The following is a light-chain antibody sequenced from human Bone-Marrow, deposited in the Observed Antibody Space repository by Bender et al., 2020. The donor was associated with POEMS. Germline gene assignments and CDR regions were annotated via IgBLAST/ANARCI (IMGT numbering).Light chain of an antibody. CDR2: KDN. CDR3: QSADASGARV. Sequence: SFELTQSPSVSVTPGQTARLTCSGDALTNQYVYWYQQRPGQAPVMVIYKDNVRPSGIPERFSGSSSGTTVTLTISGVQAEDEADYYCQSADASGARVFRTGTKVTVL. J-gene: IGLJ1*01. V-gene: IGLV3-25*03. CDR1: ALTNQY.